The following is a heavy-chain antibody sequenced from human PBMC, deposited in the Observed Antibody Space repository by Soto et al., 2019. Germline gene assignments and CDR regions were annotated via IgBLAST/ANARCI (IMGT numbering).Heavy chain of an antibody. CDR2: IYYSGRT. J-gene: IGHJ4*02. V-gene: IGHV4-59*08. D-gene: IGHD4-17*01. CDR1: GGSISSYY. Sequence: QVHLQESGPGLVKPSETLSLTCTVSGGSISSYYWSWIRQPPGKGLEWIGYIYYSGRTNYKPSLKSRATISVDTSKNQFSLKLTSVTAADTAVYYCARHPTVTEYYFDYWGQGTLVTVSS. CDR3: ARHPTVTEYYFDY.